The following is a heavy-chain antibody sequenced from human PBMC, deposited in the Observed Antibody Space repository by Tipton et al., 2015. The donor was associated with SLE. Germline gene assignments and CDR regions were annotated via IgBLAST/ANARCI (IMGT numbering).Heavy chain of an antibody. CDR1: SGSISSYY. CDR3: ARVDGDYGDAFDI. Sequence: PGLVKPSETLSLTCSVSSGSISSYYWSWIRQPPGKGLEWIGYIFYSGSTNYNPSLKSRVTISVDTSKNQFSLKLTSVTSADTAVYYCARVDGDYGDAFDIWGQGTLVTVSS. CDR2: IFYSGST. D-gene: IGHD4-17*01. J-gene: IGHJ3*02. V-gene: IGHV4-59*01.